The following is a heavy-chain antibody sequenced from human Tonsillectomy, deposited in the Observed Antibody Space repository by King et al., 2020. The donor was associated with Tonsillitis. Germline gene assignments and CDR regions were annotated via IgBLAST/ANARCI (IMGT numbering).Heavy chain of an antibody. CDR2: IDWDDDK. CDR1: GFSLSTSGMR. J-gene: IGHJ5*02. CDR3: ARNSGGAYNWFDP. D-gene: IGHD2-15*01. V-gene: IGHV2-70*04. Sequence: TLKESGPALVKPTQTLTLTCTFSGFSLSTSGMRVSWIRQPPGKALEWLARIDWDDDKFYSTSLKTRLTISKDTSKNQVVLTMTNMDPVDTATYYCARNSGGAYNWFDPWGQGTLVTVSS.